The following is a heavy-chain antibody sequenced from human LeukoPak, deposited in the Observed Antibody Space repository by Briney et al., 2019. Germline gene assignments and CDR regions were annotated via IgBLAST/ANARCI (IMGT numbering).Heavy chain of an antibody. Sequence: GGSLRLSCAASGFIFSSNAMSWVRQAPGRGLEWVSGISGSGGNTYYADSVKGRFTISRDNSKTTLYLQMNSMRAEDTAVYYCAKEHKSGSYPFRINYNWFDPWGQGTLVTVSS. J-gene: IGHJ5*02. CDR1: GFIFSSNA. V-gene: IGHV3-23*01. D-gene: IGHD1-26*01. CDR3: AKEHKSGSYPFRINYNWFDP. CDR2: ISGSGGNT.